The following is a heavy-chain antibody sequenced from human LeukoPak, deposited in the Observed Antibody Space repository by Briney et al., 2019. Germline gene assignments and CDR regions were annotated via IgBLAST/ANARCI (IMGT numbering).Heavy chain of an antibody. Sequence: GGSLRLSCAASGFTFSSYGMHWVRQAPGKGLEWVAFIRYDGSNKYYADSVKGRFTISRDNSKNTLYLQMNSLRAEDTAVYCCAKDSDEYGSGSYYLFDYWGQGTLVTVSS. D-gene: IGHD3-10*01. CDR3: AKDSDEYGSGSYYLFDY. V-gene: IGHV3-30*02. J-gene: IGHJ4*02. CDR1: GFTFSSYG. CDR2: IRYDGSNK.